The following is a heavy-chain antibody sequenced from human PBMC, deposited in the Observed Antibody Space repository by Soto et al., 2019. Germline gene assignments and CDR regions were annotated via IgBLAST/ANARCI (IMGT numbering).Heavy chain of an antibody. J-gene: IGHJ4*02. CDR2: INHSGST. Sequence: TSETLSLTCAVYGGSFSGYYWSWIRQPPGKGLEWIGEINHSGSTKYNPSLKSRVTISVDTSKNQLSLKLSSVTAADTAVYYCARVVSVAKNDYWGQGNLVTVSS. CDR1: GGSFSGYY. D-gene: IGHD5-12*01. V-gene: IGHV4-34*01. CDR3: ARVVSVAKNDY.